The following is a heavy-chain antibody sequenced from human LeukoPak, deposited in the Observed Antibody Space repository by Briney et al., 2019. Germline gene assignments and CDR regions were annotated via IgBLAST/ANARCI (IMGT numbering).Heavy chain of an antibody. Sequence: SETLSLTCAVSDGSISSSNWWSWVRQPPGKGLEWIGEIYHSGSTNYNPSLKSRVTISVDKSKNQFSLQLNSVTPEDTAVYYCARGQRAHVEWSNYMDVWGKGTTVIVSS. CDR1: DGSISSSNW. D-gene: IGHD3-3*01. CDR3: ARGQRAHVEWSNYMDV. J-gene: IGHJ6*03. V-gene: IGHV4-4*02. CDR2: IYHSGST.